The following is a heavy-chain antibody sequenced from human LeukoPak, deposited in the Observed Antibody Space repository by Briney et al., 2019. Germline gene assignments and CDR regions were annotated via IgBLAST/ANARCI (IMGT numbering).Heavy chain of an antibody. CDR2: MNPNSGNT. V-gene: IGHV1-8*01. CDR3: ARMSYYDSSGDNWFDP. J-gene: IGHJ5*02. D-gene: IGHD3-22*01. CDR1: GYTFTTYD. Sequence: ASVKVSCKASGYTFTTYDINWVRQATGQGLEWMGWMNPNSGNTGYAQKFQGRVTMTRNTSICTAYMELSSLRSEDTAVYYCARMSYYDSSGDNWFDPWGQGTLVTVSS.